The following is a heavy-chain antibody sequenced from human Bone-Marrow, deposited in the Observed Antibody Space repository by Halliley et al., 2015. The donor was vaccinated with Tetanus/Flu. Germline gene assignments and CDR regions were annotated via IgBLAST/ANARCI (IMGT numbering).Heavy chain of an antibody. CDR1: GVSITNGDFS. CDR3: ARVDLANRCFDF. Sequence: TLSLTCTVSGVSITNGDFSWTWIRQTPGKGLEWVGYIYHSGTTYYNPSLKGRVSMSIDRSKNQFSLKLTSVSAADTAVYHCARVDLANRCFDFWGRGTLVSVSS. CDR2: IYHSGTT. V-gene: IGHV4-30-2*01. J-gene: IGHJ2*01. D-gene: IGHD3-9*01.